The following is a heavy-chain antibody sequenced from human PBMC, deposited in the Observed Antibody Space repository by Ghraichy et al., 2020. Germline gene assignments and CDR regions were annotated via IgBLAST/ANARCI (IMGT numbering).Heavy chain of an antibody. V-gene: IGHV3-21*01. CDR2: ISSSSSYI. J-gene: IGHJ6*03. CDR1: GFTFSSYS. D-gene: IGHD3-22*01. CDR3: AREEAYYYDSSGLRHYYYMDV. Sequence: GEFLNISCAASGFTFSSYSMNWVRQAPGKGLEWVSSISSSSSYIYYADSVKGRFTISRDNAKNSLYLQMNSLRAEDTAVYYCAREEAYYYDSSGLRHYYYMDVWGKGTTVTVSS.